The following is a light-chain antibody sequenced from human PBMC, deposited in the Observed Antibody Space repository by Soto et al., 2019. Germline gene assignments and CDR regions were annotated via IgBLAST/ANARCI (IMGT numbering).Light chain of an antibody. J-gene: IGKJ1*01. Sequence: EIVMTQSPATLSVSPGERATLSCRASQSVGSNLAWYQQRPGQAPRLLIYGASTRATGVPARFSGSGSGTEFTLTISSLQSEDFGIYFCQQYNSWPPDRTFGQGTKVESK. V-gene: IGKV3-15*01. CDR2: GAS. CDR1: QSVGSN. CDR3: QQYNSWPPDRT.